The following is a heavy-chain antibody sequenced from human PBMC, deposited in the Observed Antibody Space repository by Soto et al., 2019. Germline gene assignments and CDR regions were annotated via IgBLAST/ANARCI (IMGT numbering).Heavy chain of an antibody. J-gene: IGHJ3*02. CDR2: IIPIFGTA. Sequence: ASVKVSCKASGGTFSSYAISWVRQAPGQGLEWMGGIIPIFGTANYAQKFQGRVTITADESTSTAYMELSSLRSEDTAVYYCASDYYGSGSLIPGAFDIWGQGTMVTVSS. CDR1: GGTFSSYA. D-gene: IGHD3-10*01. V-gene: IGHV1-69*13. CDR3: ASDYYGSGSLIPGAFDI.